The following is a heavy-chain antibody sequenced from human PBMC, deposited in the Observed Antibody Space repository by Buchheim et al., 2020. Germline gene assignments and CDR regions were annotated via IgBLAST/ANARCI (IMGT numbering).Heavy chain of an antibody. CDR1: GGSFSAYY. D-gene: IGHD3-22*01. J-gene: IGHJ4*02. CDR2: IDHSGST. CDR3: ALLPGQYHDRSGNPEIHSVDY. Sequence: QVQLQQWGAGLLTPSETLSLTCAVYGGSFSAYYWSWIRQPPGKGLEWIGDIDHSGSTNYNPSLKSRVTISVDTSKKQFSLKLTSVTGADTAVYYCALLPGQYHDRSGNPEIHSVDYWGQGTL. V-gene: IGHV4-34*01.